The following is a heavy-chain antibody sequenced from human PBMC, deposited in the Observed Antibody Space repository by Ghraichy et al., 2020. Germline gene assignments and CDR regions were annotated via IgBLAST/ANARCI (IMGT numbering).Heavy chain of an antibody. CDR2: IWYDGSNK. CDR3: ARVGTAAEAFDI. CDR1: GFTFSSYG. Sequence: GGSLRLSCAASGFTFSSYGMHWVRQAPGKGLEWVAVIWYDGSNKYYADSVKGRFTISRDNSKNTLYLQMNSLRAEDTAVYYCARVGTAAEAFDIWGQGTMVTVSS. D-gene: IGHD7-27*01. J-gene: IGHJ3*02. V-gene: IGHV3-33*01.